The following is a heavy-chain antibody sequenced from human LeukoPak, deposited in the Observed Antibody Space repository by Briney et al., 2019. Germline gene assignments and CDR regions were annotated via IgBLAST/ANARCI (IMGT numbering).Heavy chain of an antibody. CDR2: GSTFNGHR. CDR1: GYTFTDYG. Sequence: ASVKVSCKASGYTFTDYGIHWVRQAPGQGLEWMSWGSTFNGHRLYGQRFQGRVTMTTDPSTTTVYMELTSLTSDDTALYYCARDAVGARAFDVWGQGTMVPVSP. D-gene: IGHD1-26*01. J-gene: IGHJ3*01. V-gene: IGHV1-18*01. CDR3: ARDAVGARAFDV.